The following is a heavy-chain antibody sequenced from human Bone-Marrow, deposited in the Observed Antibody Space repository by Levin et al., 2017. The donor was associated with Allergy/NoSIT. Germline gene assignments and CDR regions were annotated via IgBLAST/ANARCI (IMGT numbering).Heavy chain of an antibody. V-gene: IGHV2-5*02. D-gene: IGHD4-23*01. J-gene: IGHJ4*02. CDR1: GFSVSTAGVG. CDR2: IYWDDDK. CDR3: ARTPHADYGGAEYYCDY. Sequence: SGPTLVKPTQTLTLTCAFSGFSVSTAGVGVGWIRQPPGKALEWLALIYWDDDKSYSPSLRTRLTITKDTSKNQVVLTMTNMVPVDTATYYCARTPHADYGGAEYYCDYWGQGTLVTVSS.